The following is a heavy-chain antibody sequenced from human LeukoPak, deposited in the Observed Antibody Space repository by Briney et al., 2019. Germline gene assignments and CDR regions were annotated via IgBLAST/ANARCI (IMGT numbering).Heavy chain of an antibody. CDR1: GGSFSGYY. CDR3: ARDEARVLDY. Sequence: SETVSLTCAVYGGSFSGYYWSWIRQPPGKGLEWIGEINHSGSTNYNPSLKSRVTISVDTSKNQFSLKLSSVTAADTAVYYCARDEARVLDYWGQGTLVAVSS. CDR2: INHSGST. J-gene: IGHJ4*02. V-gene: IGHV4-34*01.